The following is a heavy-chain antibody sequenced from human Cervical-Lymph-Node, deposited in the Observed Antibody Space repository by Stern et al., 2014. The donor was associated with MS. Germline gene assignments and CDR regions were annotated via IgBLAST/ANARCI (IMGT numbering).Heavy chain of an antibody. V-gene: IGHV3-74*02. CDR2: ISGDSIVT. D-gene: IGHD1-26*01. J-gene: IGHJ6*02. CDR1: GFTLSDYW. CDR3: IRGARNWHGLDD. Sequence: EVQLVESGGGLVQPGGSRRLSCAVSGFTLSDYWIHWVRQTPGKGLVWVSRISGDSIVTNYADAVKGRFTISRDNAKNTVYLQMTSLRVEDTGVFYCIRGARNWHGLDDWGQGTTVTVSS.